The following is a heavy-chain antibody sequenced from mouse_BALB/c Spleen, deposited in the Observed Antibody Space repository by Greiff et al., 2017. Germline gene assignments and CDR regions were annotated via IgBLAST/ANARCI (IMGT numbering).Heavy chain of an antibody. J-gene: IGHJ2*01. CDR1: GYTFSSYW. D-gene: IGHD2-3*01. CDR2: ILPGSGST. V-gene: IGHV1-9*01. Sequence: QVQLQQSGAELMKPGASVKISCKATGYTFSSYWIEWVKQRPGHGLEWIGEILPGSGSTNYNEKFKGKATFTADTSSNTAYMQLSSLTSEDSAVYYCARSPVYDGYLDYWGQGTTLTVSS. CDR3: ARSPVYDGYLDY.